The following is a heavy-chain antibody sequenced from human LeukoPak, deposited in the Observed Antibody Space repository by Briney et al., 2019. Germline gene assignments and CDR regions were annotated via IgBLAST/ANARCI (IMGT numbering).Heavy chain of an antibody. J-gene: IGHJ4*02. CDR2: ISSSGDSI. D-gene: IGHD6-13*01. CDR1: GFTFRSYA. V-gene: IGHV3-23*01. Sequence: PGGSLRLSCAASGFTFRSYAMSWVRQAPGKGLEWVSAISSSGDSIYYADSVKGRFTISRDNSKNTLYLQMNSLRAEDTAMYYCAKLRPTGIAAAGTPDYWGQGTLVTVSS. CDR3: AKLRPTGIAAAGTPDY.